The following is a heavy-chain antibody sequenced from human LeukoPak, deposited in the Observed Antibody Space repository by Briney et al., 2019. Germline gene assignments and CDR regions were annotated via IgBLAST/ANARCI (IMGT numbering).Heavy chain of an antibody. CDR3: ARDRGAAYGGNWAPDAFDI. V-gene: IGHV4-59*11. Sequence: MPSETLSLTCTVSGGFISSHYWSWIRQPPGKGLEWIGYIYYSGSTNYNPSLKSRVTISVDTSKNQFSLKLSSVTAADTAVYYCARDRGAAYGGNWAPDAFDIWGQGTMVTVSS. CDR1: GGFISSHY. J-gene: IGHJ3*02. D-gene: IGHD4-23*01. CDR2: IYYSGST.